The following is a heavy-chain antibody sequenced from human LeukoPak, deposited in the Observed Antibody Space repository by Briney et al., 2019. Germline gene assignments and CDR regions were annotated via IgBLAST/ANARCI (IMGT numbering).Heavy chain of an antibody. V-gene: IGHV4-39*07. CDR1: GVTISSSSYY. Sequence: SETLSLTCTVSGVTISSSSYYWGWIRQPPGKGLEWIGSIYYSGSTYYNPSLKSRVTISVDTSKNQFSLKLSSVTAADTAVYYCAREAAAAGPGDAFDIWGQGTMVTVSS. CDR2: IYYSGST. J-gene: IGHJ3*02. D-gene: IGHD6-13*01. CDR3: AREAAAAGPGDAFDI.